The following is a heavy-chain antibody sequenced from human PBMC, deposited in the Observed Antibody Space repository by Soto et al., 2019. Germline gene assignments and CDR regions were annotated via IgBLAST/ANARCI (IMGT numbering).Heavy chain of an antibody. J-gene: IGHJ4*02. V-gene: IGHV1-69*13. D-gene: IGHD5-12*01. CDR3: ARDLRNSGYDYYFDY. CDR2: IIPIFGTA. CDR1: GGTFSSYA. Sequence: SVKVSCKASGGTFSSYAISWARQAPGQGLEWMGGIIPIFGTANYAQKFQGRVTITADESTSTAYMELSSLRSEDTAVYYCARDLRNSGYDYYFDYWGQGTLVTVSS.